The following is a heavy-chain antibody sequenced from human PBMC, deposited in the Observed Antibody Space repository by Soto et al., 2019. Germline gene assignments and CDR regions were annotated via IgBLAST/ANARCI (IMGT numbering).Heavy chain of an antibody. D-gene: IGHD3-10*01. CDR1: GDTFKNCV. CDR2: IIPLFGTT. J-gene: IGHJ6*02. CDR3: AAELGFGKLSVV. V-gene: IGHV1-69*05. Sequence: SVKVSCKASGDTFKNCVISWVRQAPGQGLEWMGGIIPLFGTTDFAQRFQGRLTITTDESTTTAYMELSRLRSEDTATYYCAAELGFGKLSVVWGQGTTVTVSS.